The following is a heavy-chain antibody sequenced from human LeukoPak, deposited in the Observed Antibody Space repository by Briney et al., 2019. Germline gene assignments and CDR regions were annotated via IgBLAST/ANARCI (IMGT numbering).Heavy chain of an antibody. CDR1: GFSFSSTS. D-gene: IGHD1-26*01. Sequence: GGSLRLSCATSGFSFSSTSLNWVRQAPGKGLQYVSSIDTSSYTYYADSVKGRFTISRDNAKNSLYLQMDSLRAEDTSVYYCATESSGALDYWGQGTLVTVSS. J-gene: IGHJ4*02. CDR3: ATESSGALDY. CDR2: IDTSSYT. V-gene: IGHV3-21*01.